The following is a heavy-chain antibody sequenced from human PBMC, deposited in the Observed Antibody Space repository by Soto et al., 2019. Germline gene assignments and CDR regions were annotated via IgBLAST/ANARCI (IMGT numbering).Heavy chain of an antibody. Sequence: KTGGSLRLSCAASGFTLSDYYMSWIRQAPGKGLEWVSYISSSGTSMFYADSVKGRFTFSRDIAKNSVYLQMNSLRAEDTAVYYCARVRGDSSGSYYFDYWGQGTLVTVSS. CDR1: GFTLSDYY. V-gene: IGHV3-11*01. D-gene: IGHD3-22*01. CDR2: ISSSGTSM. J-gene: IGHJ4*02. CDR3: ARVRGDSSGSYYFDY.